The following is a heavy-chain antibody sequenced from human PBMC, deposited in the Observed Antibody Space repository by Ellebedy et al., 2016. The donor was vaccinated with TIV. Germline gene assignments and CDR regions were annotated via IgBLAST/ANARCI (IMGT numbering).Heavy chain of an antibody. CDR3: TKDVHANGDIAVASNAFHI. CDR2: ISSDGSDK. D-gene: IGHD6-19*01. J-gene: IGHJ3*02. Sequence: GESLKISCAASGFTLRNYAMHWVRQAPGKGLEWVAVISSDGSDKRYADSVKGRFTISRDNSKNTLYLQMNSLRPDDTAVYYCTKDVHANGDIAVASNAFHIWGQGTTVTVSS. V-gene: IGHV3-30*01. CDR1: GFTLRNYA.